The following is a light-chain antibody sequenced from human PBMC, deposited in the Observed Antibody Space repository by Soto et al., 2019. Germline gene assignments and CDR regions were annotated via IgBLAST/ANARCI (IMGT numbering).Light chain of an antibody. CDR2: KDS. CDR3: QSADTTGSHSNYV. V-gene: IGLV3-25*02. CDR1: ALPKQY. Sequence: SYELTQPPSVSVSPGQTARITCSGDALPKQYAYWYQQKSGRAPVLVIYKDSERPSGIPERFSGSSSGTTVTLTISGVQAEDEADYYCQSADTTGSHSNYVFGTGTKVTVL. J-gene: IGLJ1*01.